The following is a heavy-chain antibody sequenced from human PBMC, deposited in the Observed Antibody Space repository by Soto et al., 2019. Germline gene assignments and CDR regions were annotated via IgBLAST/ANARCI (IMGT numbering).Heavy chain of an antibody. Sequence: PGGSLRLSCGASGFTVNSFALTWVGQAPGKGLEWVSTISDSGGSTYYADSVKGRFAISGDNSKSTLYLQMNSLRAEDAAVYYCAKAGGYTYGPKKYYFDYWGQGTVVTVSS. CDR1: GFTVNSFA. CDR2: ISDSGGST. J-gene: IGHJ4*02. CDR3: AKAGGYTYGPKKYYFDY. V-gene: IGHV3-23*01. D-gene: IGHD5-18*01.